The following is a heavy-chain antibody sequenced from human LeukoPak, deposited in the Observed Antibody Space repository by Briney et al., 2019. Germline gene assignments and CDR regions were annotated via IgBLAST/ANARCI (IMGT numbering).Heavy chain of an antibody. CDR3: AKVSHIVVVTATLFDY. D-gene: IGHD2-21*02. V-gene: IGHV3-23*01. CDR2: IGGSGGST. Sequence: PGGSLRLSCAASGFTFSSYAMSWVRQAPGKGLEWVSAIGGSGGSTYYADSVKGRFTISRDNSKNTLYLQMNSLRAEDTAVYYCAKVSHIVVVTATLFDYWGQGTLVTVSS. J-gene: IGHJ4*02. CDR1: GFTFSSYA.